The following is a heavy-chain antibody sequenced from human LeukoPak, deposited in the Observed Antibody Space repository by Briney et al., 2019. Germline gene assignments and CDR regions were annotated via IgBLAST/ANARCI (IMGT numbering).Heavy chain of an antibody. J-gene: IGHJ4*02. CDR3: ARAPYHCSSTSCYHYFDY. CDR2: IYSGGST. V-gene: IGHV3-53*01. Sequence: GGSLRLSCAASGFTVSSNYMSWVRQAPGKGLEWVSVIYSGGSTYYADSVKGRFTISRDNSKNTLHLQMNSLRAEDTAVYYCARAPYHCSSTSCYHYFDYWGQGTLVTVSS. D-gene: IGHD2-2*01. CDR1: GFTVSSNY.